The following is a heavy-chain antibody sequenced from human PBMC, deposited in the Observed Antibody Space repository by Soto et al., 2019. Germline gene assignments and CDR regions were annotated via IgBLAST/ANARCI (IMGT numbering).Heavy chain of an antibody. Sequence: PSETLSLTCTVSGGSISSSSYYWGWIRQPPGKGLEWIGSIYYSGSTYYNPSLKSRVTISVDTSKNQFSLKPSSVTAADTAVYYCARPAAGIPYFDYWGQGTLVTVSS. V-gene: IGHV4-39*01. CDR2: IYYSGST. D-gene: IGHD6-13*01. J-gene: IGHJ4*02. CDR1: GGSISSSSYY. CDR3: ARPAAGIPYFDY.